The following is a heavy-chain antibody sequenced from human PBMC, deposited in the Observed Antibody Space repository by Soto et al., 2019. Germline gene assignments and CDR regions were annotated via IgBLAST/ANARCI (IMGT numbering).Heavy chain of an antibody. J-gene: IGHJ4*02. CDR2: ISHDGNSQ. Sequence: QVQLVESGGGVVQPGRSLRLSCAASGFTFSRYGMYWVRQAPGKWLEWVARISHDGNSQFYGDSVKGRFTISSDNSEKALDLHINSLRSEDAAVYYCAKDVGADYWGQGTLDIVSS. V-gene: IGHV3-30*18. CDR1: GFTFSRYG. D-gene: IGHD3-10*01. CDR3: AKDVGADY.